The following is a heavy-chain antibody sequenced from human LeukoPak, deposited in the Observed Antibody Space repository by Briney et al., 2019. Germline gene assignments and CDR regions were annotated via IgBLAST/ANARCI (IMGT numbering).Heavy chain of an antibody. V-gene: IGHV1-18*01. D-gene: IGHD3-10*01. J-gene: IGHJ4*02. CDR1: GYTFTSYG. CDR2: ISDYNGNT. Sequence: ASVKVSCKASGYTFTSYGISWVRQAPGQGLEWMGWISDYNGNTNYAQKLQGRVTMTTDTSTSTAYMELRSLRSDDTAVYYCARDGGFGSYNPPYFDYWGQGTLVTVSS. CDR3: ARDGGFGSYNPPYFDY.